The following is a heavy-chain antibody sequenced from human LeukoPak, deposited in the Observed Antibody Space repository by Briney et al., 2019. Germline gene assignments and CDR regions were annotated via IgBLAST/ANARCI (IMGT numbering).Heavy chain of an antibody. CDR3: AKDFARLCSSWYCVGDHNNDY. Sequence: GGSLRLSCAASGFTFSSYGMHWVRQAPGKGLEWVAFIRYDGSNKYYADSVKGRFTISRDNSKNTLYLQMNSLRAEDTAVYYCAKDFARLCSSWYCVGDHNNDYWGQGTLVTVSS. J-gene: IGHJ4*02. V-gene: IGHV3-30*02. D-gene: IGHD6-13*01. CDR2: IRYDGSNK. CDR1: GFTFSSYG.